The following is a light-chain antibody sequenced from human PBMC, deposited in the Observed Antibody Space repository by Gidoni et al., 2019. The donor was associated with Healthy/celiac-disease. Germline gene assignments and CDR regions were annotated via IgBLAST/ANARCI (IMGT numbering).Light chain of an antibody. CDR1: QSISSY. J-gene: IGKJ4*02. V-gene: IGKV1-39*01. CDR2: AAS. Sequence: DIQLTQSPSSLSASVGERVTITCRASQSISSYLHWYQQKPGKAPKLLIYAASSLPSGVPPRFSGSGSGTDFTLTISSLQPEDFATYYCQQSYSSPWTFGGGTKVEIK. CDR3: QQSYSSPWT.